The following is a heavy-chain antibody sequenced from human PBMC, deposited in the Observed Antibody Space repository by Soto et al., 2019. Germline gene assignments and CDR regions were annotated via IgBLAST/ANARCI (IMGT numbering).Heavy chain of an antibody. CDR1: GFTFSSYG. J-gene: IGHJ3*02. D-gene: IGHD3-16*01. CDR2: ISYDGSNK. CDR3: AKEGQRGDKKDAFDI. Sequence: GGSLRLSCAATGFTFSSYGMHWVRQAPGKGLEWVAVISYDGSNKYYADSVKGRFTISRDNSKNTLYLQMNSLRAEDTAVYYCAKEGQRGDKKDAFDIWGQGTMVTVSS. V-gene: IGHV3-30*18.